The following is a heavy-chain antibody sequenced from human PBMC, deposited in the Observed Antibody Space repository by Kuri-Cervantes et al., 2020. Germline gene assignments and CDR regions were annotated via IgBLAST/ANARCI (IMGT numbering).Heavy chain of an antibody. Sequence: GRSLRLACAASGFTFSRYSMNWVRQAPGKGLEWVSYISSSSSNIYYTDSMKGRFTISRDNAKNSLYLQMNSLRAEDTAVYYCAKEADGGYVLAHWGQGTLVTVSS. D-gene: IGHD5-12*01. CDR3: AKEADGGYVLAH. V-gene: IGHV3-48*01. CDR1: GFTFSRYS. J-gene: IGHJ4*02. CDR2: ISSSSSNI.